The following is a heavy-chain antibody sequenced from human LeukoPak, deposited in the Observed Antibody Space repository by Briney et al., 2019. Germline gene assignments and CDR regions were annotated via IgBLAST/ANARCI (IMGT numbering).Heavy chain of an antibody. CDR3: ARDIAAGTPRAFDI. CDR1: GYNFNGFY. D-gene: IGHD6-25*01. J-gene: IGHJ3*02. Sequence: ASVKVSCKTSGYNFNGFYMHWVRQAPGQGLEWMGWINPISGVAIYAQKFQGRVTMTRDTSISTAYMELINLRSDDTAIYYCARDIAAGTPRAFDIWGQGAMVIVSS. V-gene: IGHV1-2*02. CDR2: INPISGVA.